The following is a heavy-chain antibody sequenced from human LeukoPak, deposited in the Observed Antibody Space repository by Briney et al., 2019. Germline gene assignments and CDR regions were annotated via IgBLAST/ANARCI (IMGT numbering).Heavy chain of an antibody. V-gene: IGHV3-9*03. CDR3: AKGPTYSSSSLFDY. J-gene: IGHJ4*02. Sequence: GGSLRLSCAASGFTFHDYAMHWVGQAPGKCLEWVSGISWNGGTIDYADSVKGRFTISRDNAKNSLYLQMNSLRPEDMALYYCAKGPTYSSSSLFDYWGQGILVAVSS. CDR2: ISWNGGTI. CDR1: GFTFHDYA. D-gene: IGHD6-6*01.